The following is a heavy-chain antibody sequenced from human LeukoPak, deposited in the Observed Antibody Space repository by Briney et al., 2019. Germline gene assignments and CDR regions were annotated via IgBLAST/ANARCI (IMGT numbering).Heavy chain of an antibody. CDR3: ARDREYCSSTSCSGNGFDP. CDR1: GGSISGGSYY. CDR2: IYTSGST. D-gene: IGHD2-2*01. J-gene: IGHJ5*02. V-gene: IGHV4-61*02. Sequence: SQTLSLTCTVSGGSISGGSYYWSWIRQPAGKGLEWIGRIYTSGSTNYNPSLKSRVTISVDTSKNQFSLKLSSVTAADTAVYYCARDREYCSSTSCSGNGFDPWGQGTLVTVSS.